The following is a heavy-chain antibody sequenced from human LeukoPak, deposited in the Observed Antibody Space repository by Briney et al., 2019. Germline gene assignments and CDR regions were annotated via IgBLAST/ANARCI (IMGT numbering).Heavy chain of an antibody. Sequence: SDTLSLICAVYGGSFSCYYWSWIRQPPGKGLEWIGEINHSGSTNYNPSLKSRVTISVDTSKNQFSLKLSSVTAADTAVYYCARVCSNRGYSSSWYRTKHWFNPWGQVTLVTVSS. J-gene: IGHJ5*02. CDR3: ARVCSNRGYSSSWYRTKHWFNP. CDR1: GGSFSCYY. D-gene: IGHD6-13*01. V-gene: IGHV4-34*01. CDR2: INHSGST.